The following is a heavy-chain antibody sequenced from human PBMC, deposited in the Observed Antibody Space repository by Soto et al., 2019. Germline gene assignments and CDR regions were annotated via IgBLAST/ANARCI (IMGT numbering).Heavy chain of an antibody. CDR3: FGGNGGPQ. D-gene: IGHD3-16*01. V-gene: IGHV3-7*03. CDR1: DFTFSNYW. CDR2: IKPDGSAT. J-gene: IGHJ4*02. Sequence: AGGSLRLSCATSDFTFSNYWMNWVRQAPGKGLEWVANIKPDGSATNYVDSVKGRFTISRDNVRNSVSLQMNSLRVEDTAVYFCFGGNGGPQWGQGTLVTVSS.